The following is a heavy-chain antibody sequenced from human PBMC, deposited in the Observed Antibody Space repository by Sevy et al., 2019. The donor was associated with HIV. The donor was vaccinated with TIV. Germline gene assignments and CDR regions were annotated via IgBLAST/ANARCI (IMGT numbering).Heavy chain of an antibody. J-gene: IGHJ4*02. CDR1: GFTFSSYA. D-gene: IGHD3-3*01. V-gene: IGHV3-23*01. CDR3: AKEIRSYYDFWSGYYGYYFDY. Sequence: GGCLRLSCAASGFTFSSYAMSWVRQAPGKGLEWISAISGSGGSTYYADSVKGRFTISRDNSKNMLYLQINSLRAEDTAVYYCAKEIRSYYDFWSGYYGYYFDYWGQGTLVTVSS. CDR2: ISGSGGST.